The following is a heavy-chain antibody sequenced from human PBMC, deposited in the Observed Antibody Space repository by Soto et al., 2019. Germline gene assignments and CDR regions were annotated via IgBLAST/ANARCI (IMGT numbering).Heavy chain of an antibody. CDR3: ARLNGYCISTNCHGYYGMDV. V-gene: IGHV4-59*08. J-gene: IGHJ6*02. CDR2: IHYTGST. CDR1: GGSISNYY. Sequence: SETLSLTCTVSGGSISNYYWTWIRHPPGKKLNWIGYIHYTGSTNYNPSLLSRVTISVDTSKNEFSLRLSSVTAADTAVYYCARLNGYCISTNCHGYYGMDVWGQGTTVTVSS. D-gene: IGHD2-2*03.